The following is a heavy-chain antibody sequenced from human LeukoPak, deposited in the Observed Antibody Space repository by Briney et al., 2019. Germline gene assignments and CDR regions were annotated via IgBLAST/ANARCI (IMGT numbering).Heavy chain of an antibody. J-gene: IGHJ4*02. V-gene: IGHV1-8*02. CDR3: ALIVVFEDEHYFDY. Sequence: GASVKVSCKASGYTFTGHYMHWVRQAPGQGLEWMGWINPNSGNTGYAQKFQGRVTMTRNTSISTACMELSSLRSEDTAVYYCALIVVFEDEHYFDYWGQGTLVTVSS. CDR2: INPNSGNT. CDR1: GYTFTGHY. D-gene: IGHD3-22*01.